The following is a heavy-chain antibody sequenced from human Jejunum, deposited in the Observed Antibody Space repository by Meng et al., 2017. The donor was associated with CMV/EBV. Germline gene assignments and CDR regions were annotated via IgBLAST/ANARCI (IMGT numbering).Heavy chain of an antibody. D-gene: IGHD2-2*01. CDR3: ARARLGGYCSSTSCADNWFDP. V-gene: IGHV1-18*01. J-gene: IGHJ5*02. CDR1: VYTFTSYG. Sequence: QVQLVQSGAEVKKPXXSVKVSXKAAVYTFTSYGISWVRQAPGQGLEWMGWISAYNGNTNYAQKLQGRVTMTTDTSTSTAYMELRSLRSDDTAVYYCARARLGGYCSSTSCADNWFDPWGQGTLVTVSS. CDR2: ISAYNGNT.